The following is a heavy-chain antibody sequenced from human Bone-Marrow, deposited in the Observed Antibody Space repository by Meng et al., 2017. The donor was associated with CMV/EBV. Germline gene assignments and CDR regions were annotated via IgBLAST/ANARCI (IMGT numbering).Heavy chain of an antibody. CDR2: ISSSGSTI. CDR3: ATFRCSGNRCFSSYFYYGMDA. J-gene: IGHJ6*02. V-gene: IGHV3-11*04. Sequence: GESLKISCVASGFTFSDYYMSWIRQAPGKGLEWVSYISSSGSTIYYADSVKGRFTISRDNAKNSLYLQLSSLRAEDTAVYYCATFRCSGNRCFSSYFYYGMDAWGQGTTVTVSS. D-gene: IGHD2/OR15-2a*01. CDR1: GFTFSDYY.